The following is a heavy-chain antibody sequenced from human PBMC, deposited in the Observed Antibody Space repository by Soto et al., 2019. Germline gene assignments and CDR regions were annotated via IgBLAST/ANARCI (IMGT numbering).Heavy chain of an antibody. CDR1: GGSISSGGYY. V-gene: IGHV4-31*03. D-gene: IGHD2-15*01. CDR2: IYYSGST. CDR3: ARDKVVVVVVAISYYYYMDV. J-gene: IGHJ6*03. Sequence: SETLSLTCTVSGGSISSGGYYWSWIRQHPGKGLEWIGYIYYSGSTYYNPSLKSRVTISVDTSKNQFSLKLSSVTAADTAVYYCARDKVVVVVVAISYYYYMDVWGKGTTGTVSS.